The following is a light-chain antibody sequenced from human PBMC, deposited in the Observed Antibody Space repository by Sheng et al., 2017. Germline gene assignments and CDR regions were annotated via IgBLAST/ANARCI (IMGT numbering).Light chain of an antibody. J-gene: IGKJ5*01. CDR1: QSVSSN. CDR3: QQYNNWLIT. V-gene: IGKV3D-15*01. CDR2: GAS. Sequence: EIVLTQSPGTLSLSPGERATLFCRASQSVSSNYLAWYQQKPGQAPRLLIYGASTRATGIPDRFSGNGSGTEFTLTISSLQSEDFAVYSCQQYNNWLITFGQGTRLEIK.